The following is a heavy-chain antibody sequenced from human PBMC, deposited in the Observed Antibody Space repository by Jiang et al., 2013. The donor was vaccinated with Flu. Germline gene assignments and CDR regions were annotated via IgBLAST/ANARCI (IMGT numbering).Heavy chain of an antibody. CDR3: ARDSDALPQNCGGGSCYSGYFQH. J-gene: IGHJ1*01. Sequence: SSYGSSENYADSVKGRFTISRDKSKNTLYLQMNSLRPEDTAVYYCARDSDALPQNCGGGSCYSGYFQHWGQGTLVSVSS. V-gene: IGHV3-30*03. D-gene: IGHD2-21*01. CDR2: SSYGSSE.